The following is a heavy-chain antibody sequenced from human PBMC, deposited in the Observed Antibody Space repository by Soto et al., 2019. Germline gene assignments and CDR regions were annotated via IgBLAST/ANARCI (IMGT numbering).Heavy chain of an antibody. CDR1: GYTFTGYY. Sequence: QVQLVQSGAEVKKPGASVKVSCKASGYTFTGYYMHWVRQAPGQGLEWMGWINPNSGGTNYAQKFQGWVAMPRDTSISTAYMEVSRLRSDDTAVYYCARGIAAAAARGMDVWGQGTTVTVSS. CDR2: INPNSGGT. V-gene: IGHV1-2*04. D-gene: IGHD6-6*01. J-gene: IGHJ6*01. CDR3: ARGIAAAAARGMDV.